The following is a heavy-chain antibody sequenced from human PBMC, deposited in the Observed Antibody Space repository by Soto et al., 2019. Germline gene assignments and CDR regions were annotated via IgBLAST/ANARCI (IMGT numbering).Heavy chain of an antibody. CDR1: GFTVSSTY. J-gene: IGHJ4*02. CDR3: AKMYSGSSPLQY. CDR2: IYSGGST. V-gene: IGHV3-53*01. Sequence: EVQLVESGGGLIQPGGSLRLSCAASGFTVSSTYMSWVRQAPGKGLEWVSVIYSGGSTFYAASVKGRFTISRDNSKNTWYLHMNSLRAEDTAVYYCAKMYSGSSPLQYWGQGTLVTVSS. D-gene: IGHD1-26*01.